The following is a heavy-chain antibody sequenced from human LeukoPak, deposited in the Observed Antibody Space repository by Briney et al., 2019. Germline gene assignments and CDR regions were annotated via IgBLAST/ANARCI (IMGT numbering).Heavy chain of an antibody. CDR1: GGTFSSYA. V-gene: IGHV1-69*05. Sequence: PVKVSCKASGGTFSSYAISWVRQAPGQGLEWKGRIIPIFGTANYAQKFQGRVTITTDESTSTAYMELSSLRSEDTAVYYCARDIDSSGPAADYWGQGTLVTVSS. J-gene: IGHJ4*02. CDR2: IIPIFGTA. D-gene: IGHD3-22*01. CDR3: ARDIDSSGPAADY.